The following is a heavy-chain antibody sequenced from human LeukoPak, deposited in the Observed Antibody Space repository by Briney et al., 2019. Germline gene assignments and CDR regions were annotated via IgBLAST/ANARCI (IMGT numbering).Heavy chain of an antibody. CDR1: GFTFSSFW. D-gene: IGHD4-17*01. J-gene: IGHJ4*02. Sequence: GGSLRLSCAASGFTFSSFWVSWVRQAPGKGLEWVSNIKQDGSEKNYVDSVKGRFTISRDNAKNSLYLQLNSLRAEDTAVYYCARDPYGDYVSSSFDYWGQGALVTVSS. CDR3: ARDPYGDYVSSSFDY. CDR2: IKQDGSEK. V-gene: IGHV3-7*01.